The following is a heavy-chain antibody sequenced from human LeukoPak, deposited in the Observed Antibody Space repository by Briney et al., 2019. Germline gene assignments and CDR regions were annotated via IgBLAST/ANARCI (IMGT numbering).Heavy chain of an antibody. Sequence: SETLSLTCTVSDGSISIYYWSWIRQPPGEGLEWIRYIYNSGSTNYNPSLRSRVTISADTSKNQFSLKLSSVTAADTAVYYCVRDRELTYWGQGTLVTVSS. V-gene: IGHV4-59*01. D-gene: IGHD1-26*01. CDR2: IYNSGST. CDR3: VRDRELTY. J-gene: IGHJ4*02. CDR1: DGSISIYY.